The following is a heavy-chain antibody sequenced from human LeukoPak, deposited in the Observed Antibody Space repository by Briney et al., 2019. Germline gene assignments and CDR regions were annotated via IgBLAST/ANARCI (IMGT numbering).Heavy chain of an antibody. CDR2: IGGNHGGT. CDR1: GFTFSSFA. V-gene: IGHV3-23*01. Sequence: PGASLRLSCAASGFTFSSFAMSWVRQAPGKGLEWVSSIGGNHGGTYSADSVKGRFTISRDNSKNTLFLQMNSLRAEDTAVYYCAKGSAVAGMYYFDYWGQGTLVTVSS. J-gene: IGHJ4*02. CDR3: AKGSAVAGMYYFDY. D-gene: IGHD6-19*01.